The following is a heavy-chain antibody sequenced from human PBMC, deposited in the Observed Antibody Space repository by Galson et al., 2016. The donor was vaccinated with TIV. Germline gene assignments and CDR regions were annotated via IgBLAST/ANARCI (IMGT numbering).Heavy chain of an antibody. CDR2: INWHGNSV. J-gene: IGHJ6*02. CDR1: GFTFDDYP. V-gene: IGHV3-9*01. D-gene: IGHD5-18*01. Sequence: SLRLSCAASGFTFDDYPMHWVRQAPGKGLEWVSDINWHGNSVVYAASVKGRFTISRDNGRHSLYLQMNNLRGEDTALYYCAKDLKPDASMDYYFYSGMDVWGQGTTVIVSS. CDR3: AKDLKPDASMDYYFYSGMDV.